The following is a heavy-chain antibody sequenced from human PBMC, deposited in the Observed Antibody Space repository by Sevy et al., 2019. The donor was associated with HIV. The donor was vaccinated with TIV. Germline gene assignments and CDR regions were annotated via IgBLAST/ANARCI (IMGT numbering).Heavy chain of an antibody. CDR3: AMTYYYDSSGQRDYYYGMDV. Sequence: SETLSLTCTVSGGSISSYYWSWIRQPPGKGLEWIGYIYYSGSTNYNPSLKSRVTISVDTSKNQFSLKLSSVTAADTAVYYCAMTYYYDSSGQRDYYYGMDVWGQWTTVTVSS. CDR2: IYYSGST. D-gene: IGHD3-22*01. J-gene: IGHJ6*02. V-gene: IGHV4-59*01. CDR1: GGSISSYY.